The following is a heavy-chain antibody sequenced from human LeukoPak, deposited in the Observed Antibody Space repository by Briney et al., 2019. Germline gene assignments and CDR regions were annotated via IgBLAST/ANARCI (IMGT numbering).Heavy chain of an antibody. D-gene: IGHD3-10*01. V-gene: IGHV1-8*01. CDR1: GYTFTSYD. CDR2: MNPNSGNT. CDR3: ARDGGSGSYEYFYFDT. Sequence: ASVKVSCKASGYTFTSYDINWVRQATGQGLEWMGWMNPNSGNTGYAQKFQGRVTMTRNTSISTAYMELSSLRSEDTAVYYCARDGGSGSYEYFYFDTWGQGTLVTVSS. J-gene: IGHJ4*02.